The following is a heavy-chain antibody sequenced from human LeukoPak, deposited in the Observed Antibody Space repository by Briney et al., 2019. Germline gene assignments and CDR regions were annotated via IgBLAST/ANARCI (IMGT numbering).Heavy chain of an antibody. CDR3: ARDEGAAQEYYFDY. Sequence: ASVKVSCKASGYTFTSYAMHWVRQAPGQRLEWMGWINAGNGNTKYSQKFQGRVTITRDTSASTAYMELSSLRSEDTAVYYCARDEGAAQEYYFDYWGQGTLVTVSS. V-gene: IGHV1-3*01. D-gene: IGHD2-15*01. J-gene: IGHJ4*02. CDR2: INAGNGNT. CDR1: GYTFTSYA.